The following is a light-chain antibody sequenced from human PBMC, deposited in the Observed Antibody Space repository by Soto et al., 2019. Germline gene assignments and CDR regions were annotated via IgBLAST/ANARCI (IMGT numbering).Light chain of an antibody. CDR3: QQANILPPV. Sequence: DIQMTQSPSSLSASVGDRVTITCRASQSISSYLNWYQQKPGKAPNLLIHAAFNLQSGVPSRFSGSGSGTDFTLTISSLQPEDFATYYCQQANILPPVFGGGTRVEI. CDR2: AAF. V-gene: IGKV1-39*01. J-gene: IGKJ4*01. CDR1: QSISSY.